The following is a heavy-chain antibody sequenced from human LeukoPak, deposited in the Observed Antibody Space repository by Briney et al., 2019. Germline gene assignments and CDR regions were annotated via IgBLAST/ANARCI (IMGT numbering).Heavy chain of an antibody. CDR1: GFTFSDYY. CDR3: ARGPVDRVATITWYFDL. D-gene: IGHD5-12*01. Sequence: SGGSLRLSCAAPGFTFSDYYMSWIRQAPGKGLEWVSYITSSSSYTNYAESVKGRFTISRDNAKTSLYLQMNSLRAEDTAVYYCARGPVDRVATITWYFDLWGRGTLVTVSS. J-gene: IGHJ2*01. CDR2: ITSSSSYT. V-gene: IGHV3-11*06.